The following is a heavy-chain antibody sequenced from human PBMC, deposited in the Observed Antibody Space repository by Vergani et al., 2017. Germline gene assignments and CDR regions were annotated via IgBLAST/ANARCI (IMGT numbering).Heavy chain of an antibody. V-gene: IGHV1-18*01. Sequence: QVQLVQSGAEVKKPGASVKVSCKASGYTFTSYGISWVRQAPGQGLEWMGWISAYNGNTNYAQKLQGRVTMTTDTSTSTAYRELRSLRSDDTAVYYCARDRGAAVAFHYGMDVWGQGTTVTVSS. CDR2: ISAYNGNT. CDR1: GYTFTSYG. J-gene: IGHJ6*02. CDR3: ARDRGAAVAFHYGMDV. D-gene: IGHD6-19*01.